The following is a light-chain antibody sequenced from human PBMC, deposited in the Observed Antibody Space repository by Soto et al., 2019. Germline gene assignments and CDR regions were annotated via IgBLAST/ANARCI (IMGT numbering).Light chain of an antibody. Sequence: DIQMTQSPSTLSASVGDRVTITCRASQSISSWLAWYQQKPGKAPNLLIYKTSSLESGVPSRFSGSGSGTEFTLTVNSLQPDDFATHYCQQYDSYPRTFGGGTKVDIK. J-gene: IGKJ4*01. V-gene: IGKV1-5*03. CDR3: QQYDSYPRT. CDR2: KTS. CDR1: QSISSW.